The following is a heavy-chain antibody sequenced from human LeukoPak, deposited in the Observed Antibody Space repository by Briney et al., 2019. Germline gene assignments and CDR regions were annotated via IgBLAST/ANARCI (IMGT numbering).Heavy chain of an antibody. J-gene: IGHJ4*02. CDR2: IKQDGSEK. CDR3: ARDEGSSWYNY. V-gene: IGHV3-7*01. CDR1: GFTFSSYW. Sequence: QSGGSLRLSCAASGFTFSSYWMSWVRQAPGKGLEWVANIKQDGSEKYYVGSVEGRFTISRDNAKNSLYLQMNSLRAEDTAVYYCARDEGSSWYNYWGQGTLVTVSS. D-gene: IGHD6-13*01.